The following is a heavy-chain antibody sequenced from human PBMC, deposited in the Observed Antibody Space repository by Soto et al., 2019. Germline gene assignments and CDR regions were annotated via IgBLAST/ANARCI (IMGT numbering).Heavy chain of an antibody. V-gene: IGHV1-18*01. D-gene: IGHD6-13*01. Sequence: QVQLVQSGAEVKKPGASVKVSCKASVYTFTSYGISWVRQAPGQGLEWMGWISAYNGNTNNAQKLQDRVTMTPDTSTSTAYMELRSLRSDATAVYYCARDRGSSWYLPIDYWGKRSLVSVSS. CDR2: ISAYNGNT. CDR3: ARDRGSSWYLPIDY. J-gene: IGHJ4*02. CDR1: VYTFTSYG.